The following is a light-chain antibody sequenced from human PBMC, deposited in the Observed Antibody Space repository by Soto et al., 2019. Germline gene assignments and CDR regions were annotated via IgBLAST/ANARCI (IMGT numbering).Light chain of an antibody. V-gene: IGKV3-15*01. J-gene: IGKJ1*01. CDR1: QSVSSN. Sequence: KLVTQTPGPPSVFSGEKTTLSRRGSQSVSSNLAWYQQKPGQAPRLLIYGASTRATGIPARFSGSGSGTEFTLTISSLQSEDFAVYYCQQYNNWPRTFGQGTKV. CDR2: GAS. CDR3: QQYNNWPRT.